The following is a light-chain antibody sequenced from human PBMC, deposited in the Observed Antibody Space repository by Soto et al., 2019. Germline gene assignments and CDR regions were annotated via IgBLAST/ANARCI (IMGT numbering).Light chain of an antibody. J-gene: IGLJ1*01. CDR2: RDS. Sequence: SYELTQPLSVSVALGQTARITCGGNNIGSKNVHWYQQKPGQAPVLVIYRDSNRPSGIPERFSGSNSGNTATLTISRAQAGDEADYYCQVWDSSPLYVFGTGTQLTVL. CDR3: QVWDSSPLYV. V-gene: IGLV3-9*01. CDR1: NIGSKN.